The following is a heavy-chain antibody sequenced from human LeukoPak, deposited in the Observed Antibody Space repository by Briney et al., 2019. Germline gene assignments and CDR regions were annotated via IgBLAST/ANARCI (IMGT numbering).Heavy chain of an antibody. CDR3: ARAGRTLQWLHNADDAFDI. V-gene: IGHV4-31*03. CDR1: GGSISSGGYS. J-gene: IGHJ3*02. CDR2: IYYSGST. D-gene: IGHD5-24*01. Sequence: SQTLSLTCTVSGGSISSGGYSWSWIRQHPGKGLEWIGYIYYSGSTYYNPSLKSRVTISVDTSKNQFSLKLSSVTAADTAVYYCARAGRTLQWLHNADDAFDIWGQGTMVTVSS.